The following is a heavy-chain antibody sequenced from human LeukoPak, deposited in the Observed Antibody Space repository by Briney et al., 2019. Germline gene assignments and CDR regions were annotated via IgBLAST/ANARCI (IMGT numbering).Heavy chain of an antibody. D-gene: IGHD2-15*01. V-gene: IGHV3-64*01. J-gene: IGHJ4*02. CDR2: ISSNGGST. CDR1: GFTFSDYS. CDR3: ARVAARVPLDY. Sequence: GGTLRLSCSASGFTFSDYSMHWVRQAPGKGLEYVSAISSNGGSTYYASSVKGRFTISRDNSKNTLYLQMGSLRTEDMAVYYCARVAARVPLDYWGQGTLVTVSS.